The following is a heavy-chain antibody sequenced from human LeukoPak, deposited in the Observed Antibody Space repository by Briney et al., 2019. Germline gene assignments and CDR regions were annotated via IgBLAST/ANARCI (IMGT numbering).Heavy chain of an antibody. CDR2: ISSNGGST. J-gene: IGHJ4*02. D-gene: IGHD6-13*01. CDR3: AKGSAVDY. Sequence: SGGSLRLSCAASGFTFSSYAMSWVRQAPGKGLEWVSAISSNGGSTYYADSVKGRFTISRDNSKNTLYVQMNSLRAEDTAVYFCAKGSAVDYWGQGTLVTVSS. CDR1: GFTFSSYA. V-gene: IGHV3-23*01.